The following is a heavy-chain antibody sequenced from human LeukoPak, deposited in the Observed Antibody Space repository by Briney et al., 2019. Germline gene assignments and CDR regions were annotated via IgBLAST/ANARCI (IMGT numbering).Heavy chain of an antibody. Sequence: PSETLSLTCSVSGASISTFHCTWFRQPAGRGLEWIGLIYSSGSTLLNPSLKNRVAMSVDLTKNQLSLKLTSVTAADTAMYFCARKDGDYWGRGTLVTVSS. V-gene: IGHV4-4*07. CDR1: GASISTFH. CDR2: IYSSGST. CDR3: ARKDGDY. J-gene: IGHJ4*02.